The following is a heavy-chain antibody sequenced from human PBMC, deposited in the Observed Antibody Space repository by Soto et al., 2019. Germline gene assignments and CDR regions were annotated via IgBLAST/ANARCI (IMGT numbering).Heavy chain of an antibody. V-gene: IGHV3-30-3*01. CDR2: MSYDGSNK. D-gene: IGHD3-16*01. CDR3: ARDGGAY. Sequence: QVQLVESGGGVVQPGRSLRLSCAASGFTFSSYAMHWVRRAPGKGLEWMAVMSYDGSNKYYADSVKGRFTISRDNSKNTLYLQMNSLGPEDTALYCCARDGGAYRGQGTLVIVSS. J-gene: IGHJ4*02. CDR1: GFTFSSYA.